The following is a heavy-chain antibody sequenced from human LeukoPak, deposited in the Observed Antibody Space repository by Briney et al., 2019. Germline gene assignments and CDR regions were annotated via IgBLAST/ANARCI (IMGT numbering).Heavy chain of an antibody. J-gene: IGHJ4*02. CDR2: ISSDGRYK. Sequence: GGSLRLSCAASGFTFSGYTMHWVRQAPGKGLEWVAFISSDGRYKSHADSVKGRFTISRDNAKNSLYLQMNSLRAEDTAVYYCARDYGGSSPFDYWGQGTLVTVSS. CDR3: ARDYGGSSPFDY. CDR1: GFTFSGYT. V-gene: IGHV3-30*04. D-gene: IGHD4-23*01.